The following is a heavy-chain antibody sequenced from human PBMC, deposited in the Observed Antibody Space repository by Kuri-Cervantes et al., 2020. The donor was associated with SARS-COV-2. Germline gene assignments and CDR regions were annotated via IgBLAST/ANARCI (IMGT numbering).Heavy chain of an antibody. Sequence: ESLKISCTVSGDSISSYYWSWIRQPPGKGLEWIGYIYYSGSTKYNPSLKSRVTISVDTSKNQFSLKLSSVTAADTAVYYCARTQGVAARRGDHNWFDPWGQGTLVTVSS. D-gene: IGHD6-6*01. J-gene: IGHJ5*02. V-gene: IGHV4-59*08. CDR3: ARTQGVAARRGDHNWFDP. CDR1: GDSISSYY. CDR2: IYYSGST.